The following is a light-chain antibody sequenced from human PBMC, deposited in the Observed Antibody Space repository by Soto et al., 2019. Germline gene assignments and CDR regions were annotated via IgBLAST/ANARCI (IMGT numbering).Light chain of an antibody. CDR1: SSNIGAGYH. CDR2: GNN. J-gene: IGLJ3*02. V-gene: IGLV1-40*01. Sequence: QSVLTQPPSVSGAPGQRVTISCTGSSSNIGAGYHVHWYQQLPGTAPKLLIYGNNNRPSGVPDRFSGSKSGTSASLAITGLQAEDEADYYCQSYDSSLSGSVFGGRTKLTVL. CDR3: QSYDSSLSGSV.